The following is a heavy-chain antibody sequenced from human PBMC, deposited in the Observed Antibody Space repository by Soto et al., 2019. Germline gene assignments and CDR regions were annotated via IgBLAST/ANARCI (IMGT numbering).Heavy chain of an antibody. Sequence: ASVKVSCKASGYTFTSYAMHWVRQAPGQRLEWMGWINAGNGNTKYSQKFQGRVTITRDTSASTAYMELSSLRSEDTAVYYCARSIVLVPTTVNSDYYYYAMDVWGQGNTVTVSS. CDR2: INAGNGNT. D-gene: IGHD2-2*01. V-gene: IGHV1-3*01. CDR1: GYTFTSYA. J-gene: IGHJ6*02. CDR3: ARSIVLVPTTVNSDYYYYAMDV.